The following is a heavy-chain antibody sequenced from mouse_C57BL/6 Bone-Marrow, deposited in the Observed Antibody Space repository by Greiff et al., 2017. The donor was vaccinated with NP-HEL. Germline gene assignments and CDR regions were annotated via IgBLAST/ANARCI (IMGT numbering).Heavy chain of an antibody. V-gene: IGHV1-64*01. CDR1: GYTFTSYW. J-gene: IGHJ4*01. CDR3: ARRYSNGYRGAMDY. D-gene: IGHD2-14*01. CDR2: IHPNSGST. Sequence: QVQLQQPGAELVKPGASVKLSCKASGYTFTSYWMHWVKQRPGQGLEWIGMIHPNSGSTNYNEKFKSKATLTVDKSSSTAYMQLSSLTSEDSAVYYCARRYSNGYRGAMDYWGQGTSVTVSS.